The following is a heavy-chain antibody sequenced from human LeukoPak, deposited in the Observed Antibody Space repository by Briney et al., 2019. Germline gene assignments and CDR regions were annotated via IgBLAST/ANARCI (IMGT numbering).Heavy chain of an antibody. CDR3: AKSIAVAGTSNWFDP. J-gene: IGHJ5*02. D-gene: IGHD6-19*01. Sequence: GGSLRLSCAASGFTFSSYAMSWVRQAPGKGLEWVSAISGSGGSTYYADSVKGRFTISRDNSKNTLYLQMNSLRAEDTAVYYCAKSIAVAGTSNWFDPWGHGTLVTVYS. CDR1: GFTFSSYA. V-gene: IGHV3-23*01. CDR2: ISGSGGST.